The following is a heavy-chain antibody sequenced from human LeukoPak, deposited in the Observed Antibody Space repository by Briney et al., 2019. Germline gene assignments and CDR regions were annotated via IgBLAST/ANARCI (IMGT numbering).Heavy chain of an antibody. Sequence: ASVKVSCKVSGYTLTELSMHWVRQAPGKGLEWMGGFDPEDGETIYAQKFQGRVTMTEDTSTDTAYMELSSLRSEDTAVYYRATELAVVINPRAFDIWGQGTMVTVSS. J-gene: IGHJ3*02. CDR1: GYTLTELS. V-gene: IGHV1-24*01. CDR2: FDPEDGET. D-gene: IGHD3-22*01. CDR3: ATELAVVINPRAFDI.